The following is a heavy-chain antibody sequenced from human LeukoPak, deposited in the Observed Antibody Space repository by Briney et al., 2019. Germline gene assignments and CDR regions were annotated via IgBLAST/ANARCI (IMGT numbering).Heavy chain of an antibody. CDR2: IYDTGST. V-gene: IGHV4-59*08. Sequence: SETLSLTCTVSGGSISTYYWSWIRQPPGKGLEWIGYIYDTGSTNNNPSLKSRVIISVDTSKNQFSLKLSSVTAADTAVYYCARYIAAACDYWGQGTLVTVSS. D-gene: IGHD6-13*01. J-gene: IGHJ4*02. CDR1: GGSISTYY. CDR3: ARYIAAACDY.